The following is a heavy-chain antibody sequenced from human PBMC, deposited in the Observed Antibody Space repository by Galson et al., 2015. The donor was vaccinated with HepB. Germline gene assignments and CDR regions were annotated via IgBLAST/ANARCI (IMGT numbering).Heavy chain of an antibody. V-gene: IGHV3-15*01. J-gene: IGHJ3*02. CDR3: TTDGIRYFDWFNAFDI. CDR1: GFTFSNAW. CDR2: IKSKTDGGTT. D-gene: IGHD3-9*01. Sequence: SLRLSCAASGFTFSNAWMSWVRQAPGKGLEWVGRIKSKTDGGTTDYAAPVKGRFTISRDDSKNTLYLQMNSLKTEDTAVYYCTTDGIRYFDWFNAFDIWGQGTMVTVSS.